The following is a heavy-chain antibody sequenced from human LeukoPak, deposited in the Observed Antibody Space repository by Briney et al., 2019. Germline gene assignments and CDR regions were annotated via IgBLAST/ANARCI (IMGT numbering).Heavy chain of an antibody. CDR3: ARAAPRVYYYYMDV. CDR2: IIPIFGTA. V-gene: IGHV1-69*06. Sequence: SVKVSCKASGYTFTSYGISWVRQAPGQGLEWMGGIIPIFGTANYAQKFQGRVTITADKSTSTAYMELSSLRSEDTAVYYCARAAPRVYYYYMDVWGKGTTVTVSS. J-gene: IGHJ6*03. CDR1: GYTFTSYG. D-gene: IGHD3-10*01.